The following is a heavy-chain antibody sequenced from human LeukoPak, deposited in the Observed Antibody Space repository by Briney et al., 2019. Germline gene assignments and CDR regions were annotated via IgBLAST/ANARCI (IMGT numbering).Heavy chain of an antibody. D-gene: IGHD5-12*01. CDR2: IYYSGST. CDR3: ARVGGYDPYWFDP. V-gene: IGHV4-59*01. CDR1: GGSISSYY. Sequence: SETLSLTCIVSGGSISSYYWSWIRQPPGKGLEWIGYIYYSGSTNYNPSLKSRVTISVDTSKNQSSLKLSSVTAADTAVYYCARVGGYDPYWFDPWGQGTLVTVSS. J-gene: IGHJ5*02.